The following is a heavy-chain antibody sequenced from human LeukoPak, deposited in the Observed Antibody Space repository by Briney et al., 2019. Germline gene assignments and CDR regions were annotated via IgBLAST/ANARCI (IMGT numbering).Heavy chain of an antibody. V-gene: IGHV3-9*01. Sequence: GRSLRLSCAASGFTFDDYAMHWVRQAPGKGLEWVSGISWNSGSIGYADSVKGRFTISRDNAKNSLYLQMNSLRAEDTALYYCAKDSSALGGTLDHWGQGTLVTVSS. J-gene: IGHJ4*02. CDR3: AKDSSALGGTLDH. D-gene: IGHD3-10*01. CDR1: GFTFDDYA. CDR2: ISWNSGSI.